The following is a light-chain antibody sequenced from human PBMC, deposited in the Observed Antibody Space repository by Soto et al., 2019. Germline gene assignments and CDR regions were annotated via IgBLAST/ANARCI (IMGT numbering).Light chain of an antibody. CDR3: QQRGSWPPT. CDR1: QSVSHY. J-gene: IGKJ4*01. CDR2: DTS. Sequence: EIVLTQSPATLSLSPGERVTLSCRASQSVSHYLAWYQQKPGQAPRLLIYDTSARATGIPARFSGSGSGTDFSLTISSLEPEDFAIYFCQQRGSWPPTFGGGTRVEIK. V-gene: IGKV3-11*01.